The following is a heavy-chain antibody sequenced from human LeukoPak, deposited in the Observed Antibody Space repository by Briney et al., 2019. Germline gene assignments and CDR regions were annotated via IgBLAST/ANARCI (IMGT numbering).Heavy chain of an antibody. D-gene: IGHD3-22*01. J-gene: IGHJ5*02. CDR1: GGTFSSYA. CDR2: LIPMFGAA. CDR3: ATSIPVGYYDSRVSRVRLDP. Sequence: VKFSCKASGGTFSSYAIHWVRPAPGQGLEWMGGLIPMFGAADYAQKFQGRVTITADESTSTAYMQLSSLRSEDTAVFYCATSIPVGYYDSRVSRVRLDPWGQGTLVTVSS. V-gene: IGHV1-69*13.